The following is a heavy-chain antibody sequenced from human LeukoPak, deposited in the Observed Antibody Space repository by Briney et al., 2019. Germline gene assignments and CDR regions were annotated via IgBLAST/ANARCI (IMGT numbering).Heavy chain of an antibody. CDR3: ATTKEGIAVAGYFDY. J-gene: IGHJ4*02. Sequence: SETLSLTCAVSGGSISSSNWWSWVRQPPGKGLEWIGEIYHSGSTNYNPSLKSRVTISVDKSKSQFSLKLSSVTAADTAVYYCATTKEGIAVAGYFDYWGQGTLVTVSS. CDR1: GGSISSSNW. D-gene: IGHD6-19*01. V-gene: IGHV4-4*02. CDR2: IYHSGST.